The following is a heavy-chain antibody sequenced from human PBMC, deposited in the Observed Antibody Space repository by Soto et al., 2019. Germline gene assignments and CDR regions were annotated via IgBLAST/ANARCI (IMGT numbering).Heavy chain of an antibody. D-gene: IGHD6-19*01. CDR3: ARLSGSGWYTAAY. J-gene: IGHJ4*02. Sequence: QVQLQQSGPGLVKPSETLSLTCTVSGTSFTDYYWTWFRQPPGKGLEWVGYINYPGRTDSSPSLKSRVTMPIDTSTSRFSLRLTSVTAADTAVYYCARLSGSGWYTAAYWGQGPLVSVSS. V-gene: IGHV4-59*08. CDR1: GTSFTDYY. CDR2: INYPGRT.